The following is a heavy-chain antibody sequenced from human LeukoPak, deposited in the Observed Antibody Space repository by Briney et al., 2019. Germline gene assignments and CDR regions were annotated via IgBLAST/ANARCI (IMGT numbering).Heavy chain of an antibody. J-gene: IGHJ4*02. V-gene: IGHV4-59*01. CDR3: ARIGGSYYPFDY. D-gene: IGHD1-26*01. CDR2: IYHTGSS. Sequence: PSETLSLTCTVSGVSISSYYWSWIRQPPGKGLEWIGYIYHTGSSNYNPSLKSRVTISVDTSKNQFSLKLSSVTAADTAAYYCARIGGSYYPFDYWGQGALVTVSS. CDR1: GVSISSYY.